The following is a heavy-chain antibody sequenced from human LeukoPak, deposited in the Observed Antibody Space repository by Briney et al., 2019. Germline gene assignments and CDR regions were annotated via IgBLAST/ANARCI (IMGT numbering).Heavy chain of an antibody. V-gene: IGHV4-30-2*01. CDR1: GGSISSGGYS. D-gene: IGHD3-10*01. CDR2: IYHSGST. J-gene: IGHJ6*02. CDR3: ARGRFGEYGDYYGMDV. Sequence: PSQTLSLTCAVSGGSISSGGYSWSWIRQPPGKGLEWIGYIYHSGSTYYNPSLKSRVTISVDRSKNQFSLKLSSVTAADTAVYYCARGRFGEYGDYYGMDVWGQGTTVTVSS.